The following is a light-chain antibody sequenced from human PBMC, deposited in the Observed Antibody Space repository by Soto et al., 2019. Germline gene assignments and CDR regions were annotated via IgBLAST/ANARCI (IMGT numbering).Light chain of an antibody. V-gene: IGLV1-40*01. Sequence: QSVLTQPPSVSGAPGQWVTISCTGSSSNIGAGYDVHWYQQLPGTAPKLLIYGNSNRPSGVPDRFSGSKSGTSASLAITGLQAEDEADDYCQSYDSSLSGYVVFGGGTQLTVL. CDR1: SSNIGAGYD. CDR2: GNS. J-gene: IGLJ2*01. CDR3: QSYDSSLSGYVV.